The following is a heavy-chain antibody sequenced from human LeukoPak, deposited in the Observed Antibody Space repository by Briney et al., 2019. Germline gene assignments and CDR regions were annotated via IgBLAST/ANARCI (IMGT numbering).Heavy chain of an antibody. V-gene: IGHV4-4*07. Sequence: SETLSLTCTVSGGSISSYYWSWLRQPAGKGLEWIGRIYTSGSTNYNPSLKSRVTMSVDTSKNQFSLKLSSVTAADTAVYYCARLTAAIAGDYYYYYMDVWGKGTTVTVSS. CDR2: IYTSGST. CDR1: GGSISSYY. D-gene: IGHD2-2*01. CDR3: ARLTAAIAGDYYYYYMDV. J-gene: IGHJ6*03.